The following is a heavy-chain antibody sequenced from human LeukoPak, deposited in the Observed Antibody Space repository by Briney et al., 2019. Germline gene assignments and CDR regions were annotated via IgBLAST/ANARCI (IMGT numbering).Heavy chain of an antibody. CDR1: GGSLSSSNW. V-gene: IGHV4-4*02. Sequence: SETLSLTCAVSGGSLSSSNWWSWVRQPPGKGLEWIGEIYHSGSTNYNPSLKSRVTISVDKSKNQFSLKLSSVTAADTAVYYCARVGGYYDILTGYYTPSYFDYWGQGTLVTVSS. CDR3: ARVGGYYDILTGYYTPSYFDY. J-gene: IGHJ4*02. D-gene: IGHD3-9*01. CDR2: IYHSGST.